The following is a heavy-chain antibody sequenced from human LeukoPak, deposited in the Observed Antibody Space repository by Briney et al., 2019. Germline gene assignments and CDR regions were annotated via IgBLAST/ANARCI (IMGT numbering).Heavy chain of an antibody. Sequence: ASVKVSCKASGYTFTSYGISWVRQAPGQGLEWMGWISAYNGNTNYAQKLQGRVTMTTDTSTSTAYMELRSLRSDDTAVYYCAGDPHGDCSSTSCYEGGRFDPWGQGTLVTVSS. D-gene: IGHD2-2*01. CDR3: AGDPHGDCSSTSCYEGGRFDP. J-gene: IGHJ5*02. CDR1: GYTFTSYG. V-gene: IGHV1-18*04. CDR2: ISAYNGNT.